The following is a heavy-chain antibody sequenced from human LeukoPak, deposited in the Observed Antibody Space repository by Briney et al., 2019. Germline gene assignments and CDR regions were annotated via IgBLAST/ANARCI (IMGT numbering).Heavy chain of an antibody. V-gene: IGHV3-15*01. CDR3: ATNPLY. CDR2: IKTKNDGETT. Sequence: GGSLRLSCAASGFTFSNTWMSWVRQAPGKGREGVGRIKTKNDGETTNYAAPVKGRFTISRDDSKNTLYLLMNSLRIEDTAVYYCATNPLYWGQGTLVTVSS. J-gene: IGHJ4*02. CDR1: GFTFSNTW.